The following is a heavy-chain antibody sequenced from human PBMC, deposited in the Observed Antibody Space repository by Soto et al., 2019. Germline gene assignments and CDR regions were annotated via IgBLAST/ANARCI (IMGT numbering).Heavy chain of an antibody. J-gene: IGHJ5*02. V-gene: IGHV3-23*01. Sequence: PGGSLRLSCAAAGFTFSSYAMSWVRQAPGKGLEWVSAISGSGGSTYYADSVKGRFTISRDNSKNTLYLQMNSLRAEDTAVYYCAKDLSTAAACTDWFDAWGQGTLVTVSS. CDR3: AKDLSTAAACTDWFDA. CDR1: GFTFSSYA. CDR2: ISGSGGST. D-gene: IGHD6-13*01.